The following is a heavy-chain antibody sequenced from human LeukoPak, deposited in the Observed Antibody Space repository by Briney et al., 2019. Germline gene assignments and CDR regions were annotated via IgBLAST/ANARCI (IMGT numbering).Heavy chain of an antibody. D-gene: IGHD3-22*01. CDR1: GFTFSSYA. J-gene: IGHJ3*02. V-gene: IGHV3-30-3*01. CDR2: ISYDGSNK. CDR3: ARDPDDSSGSHAFDI. Sequence: PGGSLRLSCAASGFTFSSYAMHWVRQAPGKGLEWVAVISYDGSNKYYADSVKGRFTISRDNSKNTLYLQMNSLRAEDTAVYYCARDPDDSSGSHAFDIWGQGTMVTVSS.